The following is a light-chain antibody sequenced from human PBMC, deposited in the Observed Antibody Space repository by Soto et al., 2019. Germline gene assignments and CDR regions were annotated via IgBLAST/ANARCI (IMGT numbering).Light chain of an antibody. CDR3: SSFTSSIAWV. V-gene: IGLV2-14*01. Sequence: QSALTQPASVSGSPGQSITISCTGTSSDIGTYKYVSWYQQYPGKAPKFMIYEVSNRPSGVSDRFSGSKSGNTASLTISGLQAEDEADYYCSSFTSSIAWVFGGGTKLTVL. CDR2: EVS. J-gene: IGLJ3*02. CDR1: SSDIGTYKY.